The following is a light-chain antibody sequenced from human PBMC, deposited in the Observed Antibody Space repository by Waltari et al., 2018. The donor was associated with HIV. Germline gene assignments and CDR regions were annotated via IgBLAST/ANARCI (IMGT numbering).Light chain of an antibody. CDR2: EVT. CDR1: SSDFGAYIY. CDR3: SFFAGNNRL. Sequence: QSALTQPPSASGSPGQSVTISCTGTSSDFGAYIYVSWYQHHPCKAPKLIIYEVTKRPSGVPDRFSGSKSGNTASLTISGLQTEDEADYYCSFFAGNNRLFGGGTKVTVL. J-gene: IGLJ2*01. V-gene: IGLV2-8*01.